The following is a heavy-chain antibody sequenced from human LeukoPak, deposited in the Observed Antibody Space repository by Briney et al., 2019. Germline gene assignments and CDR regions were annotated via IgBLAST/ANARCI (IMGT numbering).Heavy chain of an antibody. V-gene: IGHV4-59*01. J-gene: IGHJ3*02. D-gene: IGHD2-2*01. CDR2: IYYSGST. Sequence: SETLSLTCTVSGGSISSYYWSWIRQPPGKGLEWIGYIYYSGSTNYNPSLKSRVTISVDTSKNQFSLKLSSVTAADTAVCYCARGEGYCSSTSCYADAFDIWGQGTMVTVSS. CDR1: GGSISSYY. CDR3: ARGEGYCSSTSCYADAFDI.